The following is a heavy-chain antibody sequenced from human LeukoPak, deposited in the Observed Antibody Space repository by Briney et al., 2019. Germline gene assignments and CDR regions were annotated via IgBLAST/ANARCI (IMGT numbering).Heavy chain of an antibody. D-gene: IGHD5-12*01. Sequence: GGSLRLSCAASGFIFSSYTMNWVRQAPGKGLEWVSYISSSGRTIYYADSVKGRFTISRDNAKNSLYLQMNSLRAEDTAVYYCARGPSGYHNTGGQGTLVTVSS. J-gene: IGHJ4*01. CDR3: ARGPSGYHNT. CDR1: GFIFSSYT. V-gene: IGHV3-48*04. CDR2: ISSSGRTI.